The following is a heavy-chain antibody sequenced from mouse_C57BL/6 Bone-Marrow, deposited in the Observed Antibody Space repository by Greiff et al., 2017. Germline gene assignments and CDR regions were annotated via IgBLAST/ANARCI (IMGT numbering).Heavy chain of an antibody. CDR1: GYTFTSYW. CDR3: ARRGLRETWFAY. Sequence: VQHQQPGAELVKPGASVKLSCKASGYTFTSYWMHWVKQRPGQGLEWIGMIHPNSGSTNYNEKFKSKATLTVDKSSSTAYMQLSSLTSEDSAVYYCARRGLRETWFAYWGQGTLVTVSA. D-gene: IGHD2-4*01. CDR2: IHPNSGST. V-gene: IGHV1-64*01. J-gene: IGHJ3*01.